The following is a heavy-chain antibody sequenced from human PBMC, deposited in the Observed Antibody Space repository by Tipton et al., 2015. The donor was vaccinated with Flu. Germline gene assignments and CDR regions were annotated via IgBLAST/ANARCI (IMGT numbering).Heavy chain of an antibody. J-gene: IGHJ5*02. V-gene: IGHV4-38-2*01. CDR1: GDSIGSAYY. D-gene: IGHD4-11*01. CDR2: VHRSGHS. Sequence: TLSLTCSVSGDSIGSAYYWGWIRQPPGMGLEWIGKVHRSGHSYQNPSLKSRVTMSVDGSKNQFYLTLTSVTAADTAIYYCARRDYSNYVSEPRSWFDPWGEGTLVTGSS. CDR3: ARRDYSNYVSEPRSWFDP.